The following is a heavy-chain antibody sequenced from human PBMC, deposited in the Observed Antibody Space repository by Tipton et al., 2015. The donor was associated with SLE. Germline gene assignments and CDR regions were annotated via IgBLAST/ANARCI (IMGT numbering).Heavy chain of an antibody. D-gene: IGHD7-27*01. Sequence: LRLSCSISGSSITSSSHYWAWIRQPPGKGLEWIGSIFYTGTTYYNPSLKSQVTVSVETSKTHFSLKMGSVTAADTAMYYCARLSSGTGDFEHWGLGTLVVVSS. CDR3: ARLSSGTGDFEH. J-gene: IGHJ4*02. CDR2: IFYTGTT. CDR1: GSSITSSSHY. V-gene: IGHV4-39*01.